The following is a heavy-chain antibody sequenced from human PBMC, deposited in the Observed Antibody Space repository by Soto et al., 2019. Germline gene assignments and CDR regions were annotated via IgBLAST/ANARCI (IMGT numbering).Heavy chain of an antibody. CDR3: AAYNYESSGDSRGLDL. J-gene: IGHJ5*02. V-gene: IGHV1-58*01. CDR2: IVVGTDKT. D-gene: IGHD3-22*01. Sequence: QRQLVQSGPEVKKPGTSVKVSCKASGFTFTSSAVQWVRHARGPRLAWIGWIVVGTDKTNYAQKFQERATSTRDMSTSTTYMELSSLRFEDTAVYYCAAYNYESSGDSRGLDLWGQGTLVTVSS. CDR1: GFTFTSSA.